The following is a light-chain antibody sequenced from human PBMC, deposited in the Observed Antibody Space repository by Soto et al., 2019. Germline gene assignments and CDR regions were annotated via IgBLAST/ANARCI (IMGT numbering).Light chain of an antibody. CDR1: SSDVGGYNY. J-gene: IGLJ1*01. CDR2: EVS. V-gene: IGLV2-14*01. Sequence: QSVLTQPASVSGSPGQSITISCTGTSSDVGGYNYVSWYQQHPGKAPKFIIYEVSKRPSGVSNRFSGSKSGNTASLTISGLQAEDEADCYCSSHTSTSPYVFGTGTKVTVL. CDR3: SSHTSTSPYV.